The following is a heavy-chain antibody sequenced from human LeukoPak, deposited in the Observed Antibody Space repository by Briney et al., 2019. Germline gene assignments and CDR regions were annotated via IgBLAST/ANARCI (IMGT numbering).Heavy chain of an antibody. V-gene: IGHV4-59*12. D-gene: IGHD3-10*01. CDR3: ARGLRSITMVRGVIPFDY. Sequence: SETLSLTCTVSGGSISSYYWSWIRQPPGKGLEWIGYIYYSGSTNYNPSLKSRVTISVDTSKNQFSLKLSSVTAADTAVYYCARGLRSITMVRGVIPFDYWGQGTLVTVSS. CDR1: GGSISSYY. CDR2: IYYSGST. J-gene: IGHJ4*02.